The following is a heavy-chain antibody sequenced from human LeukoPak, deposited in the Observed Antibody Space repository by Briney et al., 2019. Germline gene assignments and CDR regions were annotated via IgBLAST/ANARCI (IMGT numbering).Heavy chain of an antibody. Sequence: GGSLRLSCAASGFTFSSYSMNWVRQAPGRALEWVAHIKQDGNEKHYVDSVEGRFTLSRDDSKNSLYLQMNSLRVDDSAVYYCARGPNYGDRVDYFDYWGQGTLVTVSS. D-gene: IGHD4-17*01. CDR2: IKQDGNEK. J-gene: IGHJ4*02. V-gene: IGHV3-7*01. CDR1: GFTFSSYS. CDR3: ARGPNYGDRVDYFDY.